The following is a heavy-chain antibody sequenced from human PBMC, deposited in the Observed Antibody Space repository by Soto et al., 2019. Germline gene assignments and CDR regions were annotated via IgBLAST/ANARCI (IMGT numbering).Heavy chain of an antibody. CDR3: ARRWLGPFHY. D-gene: IGHD6-19*01. Sequence: GASVKVSCKASGYTFTSYAMHWVRQAPGQRLEWMGWINAGNGNTKYSQKFQGRVTITRDTSASTAYMELSSLRSEDTAVYYCARRWLGPFHYWGPGTLVTVSS. CDR1: GYTFTSYA. J-gene: IGHJ4*02. CDR2: INAGNGNT. V-gene: IGHV1-3*01.